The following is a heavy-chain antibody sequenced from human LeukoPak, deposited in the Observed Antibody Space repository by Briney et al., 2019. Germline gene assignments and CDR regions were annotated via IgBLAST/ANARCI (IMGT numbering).Heavy chain of an antibody. CDR1: GLTFSSYA. J-gene: IGHJ6*03. V-gene: IGHV3-30*01. CDR3: ARDLSRTYYYYMDV. Sequence: PGGSLRLSWAASGLTFSSYAMHWVRQAPGKGLEWVAVISYDGSNKYYADSVKGRFTISRDNSKNTLYLQMNSLRAEDTAVYYCARDLSRTYYYYMDVWGKGTTVTVSS. CDR2: ISYDGSNK. D-gene: IGHD3-16*02.